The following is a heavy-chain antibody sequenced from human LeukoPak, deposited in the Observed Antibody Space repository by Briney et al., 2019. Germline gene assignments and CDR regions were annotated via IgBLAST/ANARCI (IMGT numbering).Heavy chain of an antibody. Sequence: GGSLRLSCAASGFTFSTYRMSWVRQAPGKGLEWVANIKQDGSEKYYVDSVKGRFTISKDNAKNSLYLQMNSLRAEDTAVYYCARDHRYSSWNWGQGTLVTVSS. J-gene: IGHJ4*02. V-gene: IGHV3-7*05. CDR2: IKQDGSEK. D-gene: IGHD5-18*01. CDR3: ARDHRYSSWN. CDR1: GFTFSTYR.